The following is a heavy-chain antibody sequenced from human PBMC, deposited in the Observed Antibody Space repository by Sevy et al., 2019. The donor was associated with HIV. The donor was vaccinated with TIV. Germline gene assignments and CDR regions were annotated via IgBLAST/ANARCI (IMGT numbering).Heavy chain of an antibody. CDR3: ARVIVVAAARRYYFYY. CDR2: IYYSGST. D-gene: IGHD3-16*02. CDR1: GGSINSGAYY. V-gene: IGHV4-31*03. Sequence: SETLSLTCTVSGGSINSGAYYWCWIRQHPGKGLEWIGYIYYSGSTYYNSSLKSRVTISLDTSKNQFSLELSSVTAADTATYYCARVIVVAAARRYYFYYWGQGSLVTVSS. J-gene: IGHJ4*02.